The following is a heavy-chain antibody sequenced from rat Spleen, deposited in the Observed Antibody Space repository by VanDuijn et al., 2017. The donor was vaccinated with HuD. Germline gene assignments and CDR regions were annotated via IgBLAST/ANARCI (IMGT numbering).Heavy chain of an antibody. CDR2: MRYNGDT. V-gene: IGHV2-63*01. D-gene: IGHD3-1*01. CDR1: GFSLTSYN. J-gene: IGHJ2*01. CDR3: TRERVPTGDCFDY. Sequence: QVQLKESGPGLVQPSQTLSLTCTVSGFSLTSYNVHWVRQPPGKGLEWMGRMRYNGDTSYNSAHKSRLSISRDTSKNQVFLKMNSLQTDDTGTYYCTRERVPTGDCFDYWGQGVMVTVSS.